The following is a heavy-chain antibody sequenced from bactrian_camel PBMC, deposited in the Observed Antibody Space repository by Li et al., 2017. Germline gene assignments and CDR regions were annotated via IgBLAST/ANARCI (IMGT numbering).Heavy chain of an antibody. Sequence: HVQLVESGGGVVQPGGSVRLSCAASGFTFSNYYIAWVRQAPGKGLEWVSSISRDGSHTNYADSVKGRFTTSRDNAKNTVYVQMNSLKSEDTALYYCAADWANYFIDYTFDYWGQGTQVTVS. CDR1: GFTFSNYY. CDR3: AADWANYFIDYTFDY. J-gene: IGHJ4*01. CDR2: ISRDGSHT. V-gene: IGHV3-2*01. D-gene: IGHD4*01.